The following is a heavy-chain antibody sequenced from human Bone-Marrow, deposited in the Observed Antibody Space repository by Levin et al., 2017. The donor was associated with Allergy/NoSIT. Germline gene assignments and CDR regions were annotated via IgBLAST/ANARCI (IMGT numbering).Heavy chain of an antibody. CDR2: IYPGDSDT. CDR1: GYSFTSYW. CDR3: ARQAYSSNRFRWFDP. V-gene: IGHV5-51*01. D-gene: IGHD6-13*01. Sequence: KVSCKGSGYSFTSYWIGWVRQMPGKGLEWMGIIYPGDSDTRYSPSFQGQVTISADKSISTAYLQWSSLKASDTAMYYCARQAYSSNRFRWFDPWGQGTLVTVSS. J-gene: IGHJ5*02.